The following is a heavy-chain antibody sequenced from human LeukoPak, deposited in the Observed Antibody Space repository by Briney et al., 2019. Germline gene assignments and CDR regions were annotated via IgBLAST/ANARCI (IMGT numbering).Heavy chain of an antibody. CDR2: IYYSGST. J-gene: IGHJ4*02. Sequence: SETLSLTCTVSGGSIRSGSHYWAWIRQPPGKGLEWIGSIYYSGSTYHNPSLENRVTISIDTSKNHFSLKLRSLSAADTSVYYCAKRNDSGGNLVDLWGQGTLVTVS. CDR1: GGSIRSGSHY. V-gene: IGHV4-39*02. CDR3: AKRNDSGGNLVDL. D-gene: IGHD3-22*01.